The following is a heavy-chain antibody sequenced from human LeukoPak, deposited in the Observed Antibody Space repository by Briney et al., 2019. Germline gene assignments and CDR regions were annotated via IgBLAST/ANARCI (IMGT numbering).Heavy chain of an antibody. D-gene: IGHD4-17*01. CDR1: GFTFSSYA. CDR3: AKDTVYGDYVPLGY. V-gene: IGHV3-23*01. CDR2: ISGSGGST. Sequence: GGSLRLSCAASGFTFSSYAMSWVRQALGKGLEWVSAISGSGGSTYYADSVKGRFTISRDNSKNTLYLQMNSLRAEDTAVYYCAKDTVYGDYVPLGYWGQGTLVTVSS. J-gene: IGHJ4*02.